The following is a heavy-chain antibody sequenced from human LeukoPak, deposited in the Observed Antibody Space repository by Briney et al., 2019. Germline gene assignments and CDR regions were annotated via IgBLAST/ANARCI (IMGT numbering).Heavy chain of an antibody. D-gene: IGHD3-10*01. Sequence: SETLSLTCAVYGGSFSGFYWSWIRQSPGKGLEWIGEINHSGDTNYNPSLKSRLTISVDTSKNHVSLNLSSVTAADTAVYYCHLVWGGGYFDYWGQGILVTVSS. CDR3: HLVWGGGYFDY. CDR2: INHSGDT. J-gene: IGHJ4*02. CDR1: GGSFSGFY. V-gene: IGHV4-34*01.